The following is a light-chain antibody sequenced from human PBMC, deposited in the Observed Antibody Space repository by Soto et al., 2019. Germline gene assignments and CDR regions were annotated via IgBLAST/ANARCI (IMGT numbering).Light chain of an antibody. CDR2: DAS. Sequence: DIQLTQSPSSLSASLGDRVTITCQASKDINNYLVWYQQKPGKAPKFLIFDASILETGVPSRFRGSGSGTDFTFTINSLQPEDIATYYCQQYHNLPRTFGQGTKVEIK. CDR1: KDINNY. J-gene: IGKJ1*01. CDR3: QQYHNLPRT. V-gene: IGKV1-33*01.